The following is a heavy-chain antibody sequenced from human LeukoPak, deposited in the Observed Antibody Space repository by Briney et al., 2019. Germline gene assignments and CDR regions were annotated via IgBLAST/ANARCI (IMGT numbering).Heavy chain of an antibody. Sequence: PGGSLRLSCAASGFTFSLCAMNWVRQAPGKGLEWVSGISGSGGSTYYGDSVKGRFTISRDSSKNTVYLQMNSLRAEDTAVYYCAKADGSYKTLIDYWGQGTLVTVSS. V-gene: IGHV3-23*01. D-gene: IGHD3-10*01. CDR1: GFTFSLCA. CDR2: ISGSGGST. J-gene: IGHJ4*02. CDR3: AKADGSYKTLIDY.